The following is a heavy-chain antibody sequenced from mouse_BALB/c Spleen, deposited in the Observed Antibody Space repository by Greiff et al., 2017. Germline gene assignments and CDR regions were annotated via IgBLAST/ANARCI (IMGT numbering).Heavy chain of an antibody. CDR1: GFNIKDTY. CDR2: IDPANGNT. CDR3: ARSGDLFYYAMDY. D-gene: IGHD3-1*01. Sequence: EVQRVESGAELVKPGASVKLSCTASGFNIKDTYMHWVKQRPEQGLEWIGRIDPANGNTKYDPKFQGKATITADTSSNTAYLQLSSLTSEDTAVYYCARSGDLFYYAMDYWGQGTSVTVSS. J-gene: IGHJ4*01. V-gene: IGHV14-3*02.